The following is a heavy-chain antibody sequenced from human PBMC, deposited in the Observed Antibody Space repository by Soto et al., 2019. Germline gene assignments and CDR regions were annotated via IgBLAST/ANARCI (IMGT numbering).Heavy chain of an antibody. D-gene: IGHD4-17*01. J-gene: IGHJ5*02. CDR2: IYWDDDK. Sequence: QITLKESGPALVKPTQTLTLTCTFSGFSLTRGVGVAWIRQPPGKALEWLALIYWDDDKRYSSSLKSRLTITKDTSKNQVVLIMTNMDPVDTATYSCAHKPLTTTGAFDPWGQGTLVTVSS. V-gene: IGHV2-5*02. CDR1: GFSLTRGVG. CDR3: AHKPLTTTGAFDP.